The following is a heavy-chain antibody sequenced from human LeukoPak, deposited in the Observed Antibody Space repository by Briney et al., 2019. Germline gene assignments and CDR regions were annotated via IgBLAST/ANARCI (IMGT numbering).Heavy chain of an antibody. CDR3: ARERQNYYGSGSYYSPGVNWFDP. V-gene: IGHV1-69*05. D-gene: IGHD3-10*01. CDR1: GGTFSSYA. Sequence: SVKVSCKASGGTFSSYAISWVRQAPGQGLEWMGRIIPIFGTANYAQKFQGRVTITTDESTSTAYMELSSLRSEDTAVYYCARERQNYYGSGSYYSPGVNWFDPWGQGTLVTVSS. J-gene: IGHJ5*02. CDR2: IIPIFGTA.